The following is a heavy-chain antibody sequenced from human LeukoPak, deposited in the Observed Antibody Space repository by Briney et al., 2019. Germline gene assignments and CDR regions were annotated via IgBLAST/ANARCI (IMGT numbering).Heavy chain of an antibody. CDR1: GFTFSSYG. V-gene: IGHV3-23*01. CDR3: AKLALWSYYYYMDV. J-gene: IGHJ6*03. Sequence: GGSLRLSCAASGFTFSSYGMSWVRQAPGKGLEWVSAISGSGGSTYYADSVKGRFTISRDNSKNTLYLQMNSLRAEDTAVYYCAKLALWSYYYYMDVWGKGTTVTISS. CDR2: ISGSGGST. D-gene: IGHD2-8*02.